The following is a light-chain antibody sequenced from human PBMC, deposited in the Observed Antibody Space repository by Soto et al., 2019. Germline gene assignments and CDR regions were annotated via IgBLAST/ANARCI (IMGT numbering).Light chain of an antibody. CDR2: DAS. CDR1: QSVGSY. CDR3: QHRSSCPAFT. Sequence: EIVLTQSPATLSLSPGERATLSCRASQSVGSYLAWYQQKPGQAPRLLIYDASNRATGIPARFSGSGSGTDFTLTISSLEPEDFAVYYGQHRSSCPAFTFGPGTKVDIK. J-gene: IGKJ3*01. V-gene: IGKV3-11*01.